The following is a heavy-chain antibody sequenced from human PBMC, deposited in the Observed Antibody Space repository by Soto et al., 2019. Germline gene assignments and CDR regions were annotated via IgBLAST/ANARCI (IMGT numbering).Heavy chain of an antibody. J-gene: IGHJ4*02. V-gene: IGHV3-23*01. CDR2: ISGSGGKT. D-gene: IGHD1-26*01. CDR1: GFTFSSYA. Sequence: EVQLLESGGGLVQPGGSLSLSCAASGFTFSSYAMSWVRQAPGKGLGWVSAISGSGGKTYYADSVKGRLTIARDDSKYTLYLQMNSLRAEDTAVYYCAKGIKWGLPLDCWGQGTLVTVSS. CDR3: AKGIKWGLPLDC.